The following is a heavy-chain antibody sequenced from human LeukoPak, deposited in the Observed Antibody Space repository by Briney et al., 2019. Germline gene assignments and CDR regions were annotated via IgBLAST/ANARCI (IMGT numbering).Heavy chain of an antibody. V-gene: IGHV4-61*02. J-gene: IGHJ4*02. Sequence: SETLSLTCTVSGGSISSGSYYWSWIRQPAGKGLEWIGRIYTSGSTNYNPSLKSRVTISVDTSKNQFSLKLSSVTAADTAVYYCARSYYYDSSATFVNWGQGTLVTVSS. CDR2: IYTSGST. D-gene: IGHD3-22*01. CDR3: ARSYYYDSSATFVN. CDR1: GGSISSGSYY.